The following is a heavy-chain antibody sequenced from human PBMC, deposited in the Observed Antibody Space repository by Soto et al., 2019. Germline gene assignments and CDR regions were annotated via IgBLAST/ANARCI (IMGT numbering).Heavy chain of an antibody. D-gene: IGHD3-3*01. CDR1: GGSISSGGYY. CDR3: AREGGLLEWLFPPNYYYYGIDV. Sequence: LSLACTVSGGSISSGGYYWSWIRQHPGKGLEWIGYIYYSGSTYYNPSLKSRVTISVDTSKNQFSLKLSSVTAADTAVYYCAREGGLLEWLFPPNYYYYGIDVWGQGTTVPVSS. V-gene: IGHV4-31*03. J-gene: IGHJ6*02. CDR2: IYYSGST.